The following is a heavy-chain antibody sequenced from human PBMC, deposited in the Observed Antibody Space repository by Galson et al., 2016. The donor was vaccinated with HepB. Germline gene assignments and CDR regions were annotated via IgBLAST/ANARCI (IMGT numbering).Heavy chain of an antibody. CDR1: GGTFSSYG. Sequence: SVKVSCKASGGTFSSYGVTWVRQAPGQGLEWMGEITPIISTTKYAQNFQGRVTITADESTTTAYMELSSLRSEDTAVYYCAREGIGYNSSPDAFDIWGQGTMVTVSS. V-gene: IGHV1-69*13. CDR2: ITPIISTT. D-gene: IGHD6-13*01. J-gene: IGHJ3*02. CDR3: AREGIGYNSSPDAFDI.